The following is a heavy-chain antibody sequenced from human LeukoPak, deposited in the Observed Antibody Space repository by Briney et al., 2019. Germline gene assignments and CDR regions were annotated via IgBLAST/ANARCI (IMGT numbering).Heavy chain of an antibody. Sequence: PSETLSLTCAVYGGSFSGYYWSGIRQPPGKGLEWIGEINHSGSTNYNPSLKSRVTISVDTSKNQFSLKLSSVTAADTAVYYCARKVATRRPLDYWGQGTLVTVSS. CDR3: ARKVATRRPLDY. V-gene: IGHV4-34*01. J-gene: IGHJ4*02. CDR1: GGSFSGYY. CDR2: INHSGST. D-gene: IGHD5-12*01.